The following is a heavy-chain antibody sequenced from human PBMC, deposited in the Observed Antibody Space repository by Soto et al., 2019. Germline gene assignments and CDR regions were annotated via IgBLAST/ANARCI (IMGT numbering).Heavy chain of an antibody. J-gene: IGHJ4*02. CDR3: ARGRSSRELYPTYFDY. Sequence: PGESLKISCKGSGYSFTSYWIGWVRQMPGKGLEWMGIIYPGDSDTRYSPSFQGQVTISADKSISTAYLQWSSLESEDTAVYYCARGRSSRELYPTYFDYWGQGTLVTVSS. D-gene: IGHD3-10*01. CDR2: IYPGDSDT. V-gene: IGHV5-51*01. CDR1: GYSFTSYW.